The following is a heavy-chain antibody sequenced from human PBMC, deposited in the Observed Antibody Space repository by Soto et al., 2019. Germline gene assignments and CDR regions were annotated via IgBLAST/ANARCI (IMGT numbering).Heavy chain of an antibody. Sequence: GASGKVCCKASGYTFSSYAMHWVRQAPGQGLEWMGWISAYNGNTNYAQKLQGRVTMTTDTSTSKAYMELRSLRSDDTAVYYCERDLSLDVDTAMVADYWGQGTMVTVSS. CDR2: ISAYNGNT. J-gene: IGHJ4*02. CDR1: GYTFSSYA. V-gene: IGHV1-18*01. D-gene: IGHD5-18*01. CDR3: ERDLSLDVDTAMVADY.